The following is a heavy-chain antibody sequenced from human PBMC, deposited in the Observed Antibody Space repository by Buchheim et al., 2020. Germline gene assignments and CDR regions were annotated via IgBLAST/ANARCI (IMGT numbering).Heavy chain of an antibody. CDR3: ARGDLGSSWYGHY. CDR1: GFTFSSYA. V-gene: IGHV3-33*01. D-gene: IGHD6-13*01. J-gene: IGHJ4*02. Sequence: QVQLVESGGGVVQPGRSLRLSCAASGFTFSSYAMHWVGQAPGKGLEWVAVIWVDGSNKYYADSVKGRFTTSRDNFKNTLYLQMNSLRAEDTAVYYCARGDLGSSWYGHYWGQGTL. CDR2: IWVDGSNK.